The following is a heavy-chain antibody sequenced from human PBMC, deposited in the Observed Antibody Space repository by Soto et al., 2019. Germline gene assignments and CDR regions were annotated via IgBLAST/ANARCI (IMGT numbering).Heavy chain of an antibody. CDR1: GYTFTIYW. D-gene: IGHD4-17*01. CDR3: ARPANTVADRFDL. J-gene: IGHJ4*02. CDR2: IYPSDSDT. Sequence: GESLKISCQVSGYTFTIYWIGWVRQTPGKGLEWMGIIYPSDSDTRYSPSFQGQVTISADQSINTAYLQWDSLKASDTAIYYCARPANTVADRFDLCGQGTPVTVSS. V-gene: IGHV5-51*01.